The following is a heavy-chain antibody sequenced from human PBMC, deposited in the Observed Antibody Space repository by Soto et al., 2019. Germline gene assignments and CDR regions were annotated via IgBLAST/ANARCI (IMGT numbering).Heavy chain of an antibody. V-gene: IGHV3-48*02. J-gene: IGHJ5*02. CDR2: ISSSSSTI. Sequence: EVQLVESGGGLVQPGGSLRLSCAASGFTFSSYSMNWVRQAPGKGLEWVSYISSSSSTIYYADSVKGRFTISRDNAKNSLYRQMNSLRDEDTAVSYCARESAALYWFDPWGQGTLVTVSS. D-gene: IGHD2-2*01. CDR3: ARESAALYWFDP. CDR1: GFTFSSYS.